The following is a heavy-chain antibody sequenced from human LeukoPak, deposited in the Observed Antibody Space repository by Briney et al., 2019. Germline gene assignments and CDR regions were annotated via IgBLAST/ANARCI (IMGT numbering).Heavy chain of an antibody. J-gene: IGHJ4*02. CDR2: ISSSSSYI. Sequence: GGSLRLSCAASGFTFSSYSMNWDRQAPGKGLEWVSSISSSSSYIYYADSVKGRFTISRDNAKNSLYLQMNSLRAEDTAVYYCARTVITTMRRFDYWGQGTLVTVSS. D-gene: IGHD3-22*01. CDR3: ARTVITTMRRFDY. CDR1: GFTFSSYS. V-gene: IGHV3-21*01.